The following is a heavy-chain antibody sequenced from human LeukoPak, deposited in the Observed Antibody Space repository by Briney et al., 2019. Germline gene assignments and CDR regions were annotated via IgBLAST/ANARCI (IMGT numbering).Heavy chain of an antibody. J-gene: IGHJ4*02. CDR2: IHYSGST. CDR3: ARDNGDGYNSV. CDR1: GGSISSYY. V-gene: IGHV4-59*01. D-gene: IGHD5-24*01. Sequence: PSGTLSLTCTVSGGSISSYYWSWIRQPPGKGLEWIGYIHYSGSTNYNPSLKSRVTISVDTSKNQFSLKLSSVTAADTAVYYCARDNGDGYNSVWGQGTLVTVSS.